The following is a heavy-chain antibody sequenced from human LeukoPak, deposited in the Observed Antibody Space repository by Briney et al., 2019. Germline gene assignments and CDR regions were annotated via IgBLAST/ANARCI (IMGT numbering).Heavy chain of an antibody. CDR2: IYSGGNT. D-gene: IGHD3-16*01. J-gene: IGHJ2*01. Sequence: GGSLRLSCAASGFTVSSNYMSWVRQAPGKGLEWVSVIYSGGNTFYADFVKGRFTISRDNSKNTLYLQMNSLRAEDTAVYYCARAPNNTDYSAGYWYFDLWGRGTLVTVSS. CDR3: ARAPNNTDYSAGYWYFDL. CDR1: GFTVSSNY. V-gene: IGHV3-53*01.